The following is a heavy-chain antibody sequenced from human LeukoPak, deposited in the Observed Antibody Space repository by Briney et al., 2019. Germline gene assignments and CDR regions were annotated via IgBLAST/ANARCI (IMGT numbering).Heavy chain of an antibody. CDR2: IKQDGSER. J-gene: IGHJ4*02. V-gene: IGHV3-7*01. CDR1: EFTFSNYW. D-gene: IGHD3-10*01. Sequence: RSGGSLRLSCIASEFTFSNYWMTWVRQAPGKGLEWVANIKQDGSERYYVDSVKGRFTISRDNAKNSLYLQMNSLRAEDTAVYYCATDQAGGLDSWGQGTLVTVS. CDR3: ATDQAGGLDS.